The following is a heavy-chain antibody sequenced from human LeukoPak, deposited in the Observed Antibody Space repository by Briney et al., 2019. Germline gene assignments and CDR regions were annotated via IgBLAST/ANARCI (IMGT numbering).Heavy chain of an antibody. V-gene: IGHV4-39*07. D-gene: IGHD6-6*01. CDR1: GGSISSSSYY. J-gene: IGHJ4*02. CDR3: ARGSPLNSSSSGYFDY. CDR2: INHSGST. Sequence: SETLSLTCTVSGGSISSSSYYWGWIRQPPGKGLEWIGEINHSGSTNYNPSLKSRVTISVDTSKDQFSLKLSSVTAADTAVYYCARGSPLNSSSSGYFDYWGQGTLVTVSS.